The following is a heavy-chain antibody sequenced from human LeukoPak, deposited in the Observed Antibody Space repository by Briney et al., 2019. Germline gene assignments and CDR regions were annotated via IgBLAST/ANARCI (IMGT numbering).Heavy chain of an antibody. CDR2: ISAYNGDT. V-gene: IGHV1-18*01. J-gene: IGHJ4*02. CDR3: ARTNLDCKRGVCYDY. D-gene: IGHD2-8*01. CDR1: GYTFTRYG. Sequence: ASVKVSCKASGYTFTRYGISWVRQAPGQGLEWMGWISAYNGDTKYAQKLQGRVTMTTDTSASTAYMELRSLRSDDTAVYYCARTNLDCKRGVCYDYWGQGTLVTVSS.